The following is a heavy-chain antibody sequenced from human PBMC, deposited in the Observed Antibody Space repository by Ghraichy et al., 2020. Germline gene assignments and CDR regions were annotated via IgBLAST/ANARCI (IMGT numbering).Heavy chain of an antibody. J-gene: IGHJ4*02. CDR3: ARGAARSIDY. CDR1: GGSISSYY. Sequence: SETLSLTCTVSGGSISSYYWSWIRQPPGKGLEWIGYIYYSGSTNYNPSLKSRVTISVDTSKNQFSLKLSSVTAADTAVYYCARGAARSIDYWGQGTLVTVSS. D-gene: IGHD3-16*01. CDR2: IYYSGST. V-gene: IGHV4-59*12.